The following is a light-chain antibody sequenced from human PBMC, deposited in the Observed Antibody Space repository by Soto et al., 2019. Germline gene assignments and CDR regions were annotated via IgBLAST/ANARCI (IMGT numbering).Light chain of an antibody. CDR3: SSYTRSSTFVV. Sequence: QSALTQPASVSGSPGQSITISCTGTSSDVGGYNYVSWYQQHPGKAPKLMIYEVSNRPSGVSNRFSGSKSGNTASLTISGLQAEDEADYYCSSYTRSSTFVVLGGGTKLTVL. J-gene: IGLJ2*01. CDR2: EVS. V-gene: IGLV2-14*01. CDR1: SSDVGGYNY.